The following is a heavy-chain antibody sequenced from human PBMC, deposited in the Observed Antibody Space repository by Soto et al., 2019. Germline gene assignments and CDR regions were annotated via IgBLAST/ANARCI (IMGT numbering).Heavy chain of an antibody. D-gene: IGHD2-2*01. V-gene: IGHV1-69*01. CDR2: IIPIFGTA. Sequence: QVQLVQSGAEVKKPGSSVKVSCKASGGTFSSYAISWVRQAPGQGLEWMGGIIPIFGTANYAQKFQGRVTITADESTSTAYMELSSLRSEDTAVYYCARDLLGYCSSTSCSGDYYYGIDVWGQGTTVTVSS. CDR3: ARDLLGYCSSTSCSGDYYYGIDV. CDR1: GGTFSSYA. J-gene: IGHJ6*02.